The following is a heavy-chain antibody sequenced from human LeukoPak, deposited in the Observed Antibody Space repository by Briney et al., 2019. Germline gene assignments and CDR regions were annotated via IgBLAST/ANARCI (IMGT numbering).Heavy chain of an antibody. CDR3: ARVIAAGTEAFDI. D-gene: IGHD6-13*01. CDR2: INWNGGST. J-gene: IGHJ3*02. V-gene: IGHV3-20*01. Sequence: GGSLRLSCAASGFTFDDYGMSWVRQAPRKGLEGVASINWNGGSTGYADSVKGRFTISRDNGKNSLFLQMNSLRAEDTALYHCARVIAAGTEAFDIWGQGTMITVSS. CDR1: GFTFDDYG.